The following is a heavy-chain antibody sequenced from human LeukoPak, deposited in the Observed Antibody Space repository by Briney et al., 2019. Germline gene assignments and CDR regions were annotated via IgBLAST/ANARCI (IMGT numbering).Heavy chain of an antibody. CDR3: ARDRADGYNYGDYFDN. D-gene: IGHD5-18*01. Sequence: PGGSLRLSCAASGFTFSSYSMNWVCQAPGKGLEWVSSISSSSSYIYYADSVKGRFTISRDNAKNSLYLQMDSLRAEDTAVYYCARDRADGYNYGDYFDNWGQGTLVTVSS. CDR2: ISSSSSYI. V-gene: IGHV3-21*01. CDR1: GFTFSSYS. J-gene: IGHJ4*02.